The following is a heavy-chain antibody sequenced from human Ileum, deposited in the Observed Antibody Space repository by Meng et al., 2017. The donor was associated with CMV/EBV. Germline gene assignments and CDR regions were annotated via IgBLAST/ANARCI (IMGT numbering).Heavy chain of an antibody. CDR2: IIYSGST. Sequence: QVQLQESGPGLVKPSQTLSLTCTVSGGSISNGGYYWNWIRQRPGKGLEWIGYIIYSGSTYYNPSLKSRLSISLDTSKNQFSLKLTSVTAADTAVYYCARDEAIAAPLDYWGQGILVTVSS. D-gene: IGHD6-13*01. CDR3: ARDEAIAAPLDY. V-gene: IGHV4-31*03. J-gene: IGHJ4*02. CDR1: GGSISNGGYY.